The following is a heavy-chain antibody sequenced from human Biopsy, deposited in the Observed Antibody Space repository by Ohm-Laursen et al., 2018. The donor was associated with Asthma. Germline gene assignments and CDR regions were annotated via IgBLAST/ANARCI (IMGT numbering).Heavy chain of an antibody. CDR1: GFTFSSYA. D-gene: IGHD3-16*02. V-gene: IGHV3-30-3*01. CDR3: ARDLHPTNHLGELSEGFDY. J-gene: IGHJ4*02. Sequence: SLRLSCAASGFTFSSYAMHWVRQAPGKGLEWVAVISYDGSNKYYADSVKGRFTISRDNSKNTLYLKMNSLRAEDTAVYYCARDLHPTNHLGELSEGFDYWGQGTLVTVSS. CDR2: ISYDGSNK.